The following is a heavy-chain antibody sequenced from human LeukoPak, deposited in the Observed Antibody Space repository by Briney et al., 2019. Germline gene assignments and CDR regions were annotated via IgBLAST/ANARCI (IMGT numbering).Heavy chain of an antibody. Sequence: GGSLRLSCTASGFTFGDYAMSWFRQAPGKGLEWVGFIKSKGHGGTTEYAASVKGRFTISRDESKSIAYLQMNSLKTEDTAVCYCTRALIVGGNSAYFGYWGQGTLVTVSS. V-gene: IGHV3-49*03. CDR3: TRALIVGGNSAYFGY. J-gene: IGHJ4*02. D-gene: IGHD4-23*01. CDR1: GFTFGDYA. CDR2: IKSKGHGGTT.